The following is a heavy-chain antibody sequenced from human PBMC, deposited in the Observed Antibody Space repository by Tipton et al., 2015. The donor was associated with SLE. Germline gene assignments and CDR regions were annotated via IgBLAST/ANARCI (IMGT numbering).Heavy chain of an antibody. D-gene: IGHD3-10*01. CDR3: ARTEQGTGSYYRLVFEI. CDR2: IHYSGST. V-gene: IGHV4-39*07. Sequence: LRLSCTVSGGSISSKNYYWGWIRQPPGKGLEWIGSIHYSGSTYDNPSFKSRVTISVDTSKNQFSLKLSSVTAADTAVYYCARTEQGTGSYYRLVFEIWGQGTLVTVSS. CDR1: GGSISSKNYY. J-gene: IGHJ4*02.